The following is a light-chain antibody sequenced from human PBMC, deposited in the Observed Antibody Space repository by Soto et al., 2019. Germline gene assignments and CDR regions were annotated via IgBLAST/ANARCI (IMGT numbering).Light chain of an antibody. V-gene: IGLV2-14*01. J-gene: IGLJ2*01. CDR2: DVT. Sequence: QSALTQPASVSGSPGQSIAISCTGSSSDIGAYNYVSWYQHHPGKAPKLIIYDVTSRPSGVSSRFSGAKSGNEASLIISGLQPEDEADYFCASYTDYNPLVIFGGGTKLTVL. CDR1: SSDIGAYNY. CDR3: ASYTDYNPLVI.